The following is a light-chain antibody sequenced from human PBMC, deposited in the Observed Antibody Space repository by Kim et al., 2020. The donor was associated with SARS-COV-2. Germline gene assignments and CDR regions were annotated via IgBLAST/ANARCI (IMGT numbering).Light chain of an antibody. CDR2: TNN. V-gene: IGLV10-54*01. CDR3: STWDTSLSAWV. CDR1: SNNVGIQG. J-gene: IGLJ3*02. Sequence: QAGLTQPPSVSKGLRQTATLTCTGNSNNVGIQGAAWLQQHQGHPPKLLSYTNNNRPSGISERLSASRSGNTASLTITGLQPEDEADYYCSTWDTSLSAWVFGGGTQLTVL.